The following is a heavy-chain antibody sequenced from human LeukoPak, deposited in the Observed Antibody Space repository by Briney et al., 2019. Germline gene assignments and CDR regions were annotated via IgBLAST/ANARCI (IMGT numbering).Heavy chain of an antibody. D-gene: IGHD6-13*01. V-gene: IGHV4-30-2*01. CDR2: IYHSGST. Sequence: SETLSLTCAVSGGSISSGGYSWSWIRQPPGKGLEWIGYIYHSGSTYYNPSLKSRVTISVDRSKNQFSPRLSSVTAADTAVYYCARVRIAAAGTTEYFQHWGQGTLVTVSS. CDR1: GGSISSGGYS. J-gene: IGHJ1*01. CDR3: ARVRIAAAGTTEYFQH.